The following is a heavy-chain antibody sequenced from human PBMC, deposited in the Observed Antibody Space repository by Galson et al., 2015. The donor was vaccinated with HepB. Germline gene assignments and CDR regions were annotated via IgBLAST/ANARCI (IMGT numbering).Heavy chain of an antibody. CDR3: ARDSYSGSSDAFDI. J-gene: IGHJ3*02. D-gene: IGHD1-26*01. CDR1: GGTFSSYT. Sequence: SVKVSCKASGGTFSSYTISWVRQAPGQGLEWMGRVIPILGIANYAQKFQGRVTITADKSTSTAYMELSSLRSEDTAVYYCARDSYSGSSDAFDIWGQGTMVTVSS. CDR2: VIPILGIA. V-gene: IGHV1-69*04.